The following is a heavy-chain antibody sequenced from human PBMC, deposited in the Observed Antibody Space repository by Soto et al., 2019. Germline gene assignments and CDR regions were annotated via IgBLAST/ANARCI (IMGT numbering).Heavy chain of an antibody. J-gene: IGHJ4*02. CDR1: GFTFNNYA. CDR2: ITDSGESA. Sequence: VQLLESGGGLVQPGGSLRLSCAASGFTFNNYAMRWVRQAPGKGLECVSVITDSGESANYAASVRGRFTISRDNSKNTLYLKMNSLTAEDTAVYYCAKGTLRWCRAITCYPFDYWGLGTLVTVSA. D-gene: IGHD2-8*01. CDR3: AKGTLRWCRAITCYPFDY. V-gene: IGHV3-23*01.